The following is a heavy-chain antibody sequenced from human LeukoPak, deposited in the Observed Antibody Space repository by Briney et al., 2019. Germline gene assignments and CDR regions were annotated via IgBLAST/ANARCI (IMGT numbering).Heavy chain of an antibody. CDR3: ARANTAMALDY. CDR1: GFTFSSYS. CDR2: ISSSSSYI. J-gene: IGHJ4*02. D-gene: IGHD5-18*01. V-gene: IGHV3-21*01. Sequence: GGSLRLSCAASGFTFSSYSISWVRQAPGKGLEWVSSISSSSSYIYYADSVKGRFTISRDNAKNSLYLQMNSLRAEDTAVYYCARANTAMALDYWGQGTLVTVSS.